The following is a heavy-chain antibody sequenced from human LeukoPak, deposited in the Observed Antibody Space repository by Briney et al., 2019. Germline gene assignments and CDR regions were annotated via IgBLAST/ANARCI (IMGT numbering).Heavy chain of an antibody. Sequence: SLRLSCAASGFTFDDYAMHWVRQAPGRGLEWVSGISWNSGSIGYADSVKGRFTISRDNAKNSLYLQMNSLRAEDMALYYCAKDKDSGSYSGFYYFDYWGQGTLVTVSS. CDR2: ISWNSGSI. CDR3: AKDKDSGSYSGFYYFDY. V-gene: IGHV3-9*03. J-gene: IGHJ4*02. CDR1: GFTFDDYA. D-gene: IGHD1-26*01.